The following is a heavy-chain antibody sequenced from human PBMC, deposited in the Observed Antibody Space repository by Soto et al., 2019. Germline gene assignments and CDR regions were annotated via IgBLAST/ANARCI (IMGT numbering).Heavy chain of an antibody. J-gene: IGHJ5*02. CDR3: AXDPTVMAARPGGNWFDP. CDR2: ISGSGGST. D-gene: IGHD6-6*01. V-gene: IGHV3-23*01. CDR1: GFTFSGYA. Sequence: PGGSLRLSCAASGFTFSGYAMSWVRQAPGKGLEWVSAISGSGGSTYYADSVKGRFTISRDNSKNTLYLQMNSLRPEDTAVYYCAXDPTVMAARPGGNWFDPWGQGTLVTVSS.